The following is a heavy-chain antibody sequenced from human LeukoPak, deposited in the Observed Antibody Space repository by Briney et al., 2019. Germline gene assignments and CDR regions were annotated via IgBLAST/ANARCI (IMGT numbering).Heavy chain of an antibody. D-gene: IGHD4-17*01. J-gene: IGHJ4*02. CDR1: GGSFSGYY. Sequence: SETLSLTCAVYGGSFSGYYWSWIRQPPGKGLEWIGEINHSGSTNYNPSLKSRVTISVDTSKNQFSLKLSSVTAADTAVYYCARADYAEGLDYWGQGTLVTVSS. V-gene: IGHV4-34*01. CDR3: ARADYAEGLDY. CDR2: INHSGST.